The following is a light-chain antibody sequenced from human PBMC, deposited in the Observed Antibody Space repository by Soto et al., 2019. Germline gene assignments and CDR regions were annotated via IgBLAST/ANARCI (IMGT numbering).Light chain of an antibody. Sequence: DIQMTQSPSSLSASVGDRVNITCRASQSISSYLNWYQQKPGKAPKLLIYAASSLQSGVPSRFSGSGSGTEFTLTISSLQPEDFATYYCQQSYSTPYTFGQGTKLEIK. CDR3: QQSYSTPYT. V-gene: IGKV1-39*01. CDR1: QSISSY. CDR2: AAS. J-gene: IGKJ2*01.